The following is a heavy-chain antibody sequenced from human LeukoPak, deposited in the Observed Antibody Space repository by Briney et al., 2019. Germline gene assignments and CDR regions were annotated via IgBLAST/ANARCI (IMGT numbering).Heavy chain of an antibody. Sequence: GGSLRLSCAASGFTFSSYSMNWVRQAPGEGLEWVSSISSSSSYIYYADSVKGRFTISRDNAKNSLYLHMNSLRAEDTAVYYCARDYSEYYYYYYMDVWGKGTTVTVSS. CDR2: ISSSSSYI. J-gene: IGHJ6*03. CDR1: GFTFSSYS. D-gene: IGHD2-15*01. V-gene: IGHV3-21*01. CDR3: ARDYSEYYYYYYMDV.